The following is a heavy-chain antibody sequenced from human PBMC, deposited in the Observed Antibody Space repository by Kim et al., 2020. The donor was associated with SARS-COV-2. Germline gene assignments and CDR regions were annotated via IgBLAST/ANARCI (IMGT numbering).Heavy chain of an antibody. J-gene: IGHJ4*02. CDR3: AKSNSGYYAYLDS. D-gene: IGHD3-22*01. CDR2: ISGSGGTT. Sequence: GWSLRLSCAAYGFTFSTYGMSWVRQAPDKGLEWVSVISGSGGTTYYSDSVKGRFTISRDNSKNTLYLQMNSLRAEDTAEYYCAKSNSGYYAYLDSWGQGILVTVSS. V-gene: IGHV3-23*01. CDR1: GFTFSTYG.